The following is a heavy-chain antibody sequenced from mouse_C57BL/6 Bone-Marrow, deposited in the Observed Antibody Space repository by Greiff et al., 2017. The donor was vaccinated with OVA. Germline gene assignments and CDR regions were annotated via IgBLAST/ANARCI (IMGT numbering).Heavy chain of an antibody. CDR2: INPYNGGT. CDR1: GYTFTDYY. D-gene: IGHD2-2*01. J-gene: IGHJ2*01. Sequence: DVKLQESGPVLVKPGASVKMSCKASGYTFTDYYMNWVKQSHGKSLEWIGVINPYNGGTSYNQKFKGKATLTVDKSSSTAYMELNSLTSEDSAVYYCAREGKKWLDYWGQGTTLTVSS. V-gene: IGHV1-19*01. CDR3: AREGKKWLDY.